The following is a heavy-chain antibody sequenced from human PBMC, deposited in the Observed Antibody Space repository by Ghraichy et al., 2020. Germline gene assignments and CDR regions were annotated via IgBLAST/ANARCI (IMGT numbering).Heavy chain of an antibody. Sequence: GFIRSKAYGGTTEYAASVKGRFTISRDDSKSIAYLQMNSLKTEDTAVYYCTRDAWDLRDYWGQGTLVTVSS. D-gene: IGHD1-26*01. J-gene: IGHJ4*02. CDR2: IRSKAYGGTT. CDR3: TRDAWDLRDY. V-gene: IGHV3-49*02.